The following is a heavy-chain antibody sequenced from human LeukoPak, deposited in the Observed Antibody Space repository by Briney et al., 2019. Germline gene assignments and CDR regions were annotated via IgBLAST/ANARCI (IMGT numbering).Heavy chain of an antibody. J-gene: IGHJ1*01. CDR1: GGSMSSYY. V-gene: IGHV4-59*01. D-gene: IGHD3/OR15-3a*01. CDR2: IHHSGST. CDR3: AGWVWTVSRVEYFEN. Sequence: SETLSLTCTVSGGSMSSYYWSWVRQPPGKGLEWIGNIHHSGSTNSHSSLKSRVTMSIDTSKNLFSLNLNSVTAADTAVYYCAGWVWTVSRVEYFENWGQGTLVTVSS.